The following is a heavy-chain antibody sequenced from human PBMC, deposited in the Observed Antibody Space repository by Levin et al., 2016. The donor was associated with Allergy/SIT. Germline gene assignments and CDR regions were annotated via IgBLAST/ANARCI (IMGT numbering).Heavy chain of an antibody. D-gene: IGHD2-21*01. J-gene: IGHJ4*02. Sequence: ASVKVSCKASGYTFTSYGISWVRQAPGQGLEWMGWISAYNGNTNYAQKLQGRVTMTTDTSTSTAYMELRSLRSDDTAVYYCARENKRGVVVIAMAHWGQGTLVTVSS. CDR3: ARENKRGVVVIAMAH. V-gene: IGHV1-18*01. CDR1: GYTFTSYG. CDR2: ISAYNGNT.